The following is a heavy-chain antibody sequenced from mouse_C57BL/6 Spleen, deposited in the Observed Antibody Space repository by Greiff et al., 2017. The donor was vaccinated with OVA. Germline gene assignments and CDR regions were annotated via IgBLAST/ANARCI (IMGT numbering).Heavy chain of an antibody. J-gene: IGHJ4*01. Sequence: VQLVESGPGLVAPSQSLSITCTVSGFSLTSYGVSWVRQPPGKGLELLGVLWGDGSTNYHSALISRLSISKDNSKSQFFLKLNSLQTDDTATYYCSNYYGSSTYYAMDYWGQGTSGTVSS. CDR1: GFSLTSYG. CDR2: LWGDGST. V-gene: IGHV2-3*01. CDR3: SNYYGSSTYYAMDY. D-gene: IGHD1-1*01.